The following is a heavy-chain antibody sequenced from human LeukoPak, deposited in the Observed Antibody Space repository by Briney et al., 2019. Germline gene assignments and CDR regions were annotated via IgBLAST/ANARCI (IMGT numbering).Heavy chain of an antibody. J-gene: IGHJ4*02. CDR2: INPDGSQK. CDR3: AAWTDRGYNF. D-gene: IGHD5-24*01. Sequence: GESLRLSCAASGFSFSGSWMNWVRQAPGKGLEWVANINPDGSQKRFVDSVMGRFTMSRDNAKNSLYLQMNSLRSEDTAVFYCAAWTDRGYNFWGQGTLVTVPS. V-gene: IGHV3-7*01. CDR1: GFSFSGSW.